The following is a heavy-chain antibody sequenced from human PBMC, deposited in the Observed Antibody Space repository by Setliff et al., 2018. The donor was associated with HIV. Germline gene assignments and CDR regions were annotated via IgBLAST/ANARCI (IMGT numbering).Heavy chain of an antibody. D-gene: IGHD2-21*02. CDR1: GFPFDDYA. V-gene: IGHV3-43D*04. CDR3: AKNYGVVTYAFDI. J-gene: IGHJ3*02. Sequence: GSLRPSCAASGFPFDDYAMHWVRQAPGKGLEWVSLISWDGGSKYYADSVKGRFTISRDNSKNSLYLQMNSLRAEDTALYYCAKNYGVVTYAFDIWGQGTMVTVSS. CDR2: ISWDGGSK.